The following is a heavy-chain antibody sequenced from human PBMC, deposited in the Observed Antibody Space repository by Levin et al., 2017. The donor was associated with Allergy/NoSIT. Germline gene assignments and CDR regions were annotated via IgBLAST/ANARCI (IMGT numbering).Heavy chain of an antibody. J-gene: IGHJ4*02. D-gene: IGHD2-8*01. CDR2: ISTGSSYI. V-gene: IGHV3-21*01. Sequence: PGGSLRLSCAASGFTFSSYSMNWVRQAPGKGLEWVSSISTGSSYIYYADSVKGRFTISRDNAKNSLYLQMNSLRAEDTAVYYCARGLGCTNGVCPHFDYWGQGTLVTVSS. CDR3: ARGLGCTNGVCPHFDY. CDR1: GFTFSSYS.